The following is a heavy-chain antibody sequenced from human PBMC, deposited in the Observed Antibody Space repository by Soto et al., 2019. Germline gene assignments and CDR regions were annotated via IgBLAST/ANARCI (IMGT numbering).Heavy chain of an antibody. CDR3: ARDPLGVSVTGGGFDT. CDR2: ISPYNGNT. J-gene: IGHJ4*02. D-gene: IGHD2-8*01. CDR1: GYTFSNFG. Sequence: QVQLVQSGGEVKKPGASVKVSCKASGYTFSNFGLSWVRQAPGQGLELMGWISPYNGNTNYAQKLQGRLTMTTDTSTRTVYMVLRSLMSADTAVYYCARDPLGVSVTGGGFDTWGEGTLVTVSS. V-gene: IGHV1-18*01.